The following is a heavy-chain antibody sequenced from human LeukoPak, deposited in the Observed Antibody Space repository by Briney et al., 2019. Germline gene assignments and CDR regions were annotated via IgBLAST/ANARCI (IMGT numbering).Heavy chain of an antibody. CDR1: GGSFSGYY. Sequence: SETLSLTCAVYGGSFSGYYWSWIRQPPGKGLEWIGGINHSGSTNYNPSLESRVTISVDTSKNQFSLKLSSVTAADTAVYYCARGSLRITMVRGVIIAFIFDYWGQGTLVTVSS. D-gene: IGHD3-10*01. V-gene: IGHV4-34*01. CDR3: ARGSLRITMVRGVIIAFIFDY. J-gene: IGHJ4*02. CDR2: INHSGST.